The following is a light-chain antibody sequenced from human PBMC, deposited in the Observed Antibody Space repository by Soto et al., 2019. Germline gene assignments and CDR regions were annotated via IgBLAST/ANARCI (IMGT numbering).Light chain of an antibody. J-gene: IGKJ4*01. CDR2: GAS. Sequence: EIVMTQSPATLSVSPGERAILSCRASQSVSSNLAWYQHKPGQAPRLLMYGASTRATGIPARFSGSGTGTEFRLTISSLQSEDFAVYYCQQYNNWPLTFGGGTKVEIK. CDR3: QQYNNWPLT. CDR1: QSVSSN. V-gene: IGKV3-15*01.